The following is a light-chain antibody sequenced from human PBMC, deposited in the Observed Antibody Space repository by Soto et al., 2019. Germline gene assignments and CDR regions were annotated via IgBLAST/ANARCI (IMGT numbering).Light chain of an antibody. J-gene: IGKJ2*01. CDR3: QQSYSTLMYT. V-gene: IGKV1-39*01. CDR1: QSISSY. Sequence: DIQMTQSPSSLSASVGDRVTITCRASQSISSYLNWYQQKQGKAPKLLIYAASSLQSGVPSRFSGSGSGTDFTLTISSRQPEDFATYYCQQSYSTLMYTFGQGTKLEIK. CDR2: AAS.